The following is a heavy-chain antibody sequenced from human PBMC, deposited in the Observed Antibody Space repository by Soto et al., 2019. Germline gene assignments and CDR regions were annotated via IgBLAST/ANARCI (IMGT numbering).Heavy chain of an antibody. CDR1: GGSISSYY. CDR2: IYYSGST. V-gene: IGHV4-59*01. Sequence: QVQLQESGPGLVKPSETLSLTCTVSGGSISSYYWSWIRQPPGKGLEWIGYIYYSGSTNYNPSLKSRVTISVDTSKNQCSLKLSSVTAADTAVYYCARVGGATTLGYYYYMDVWGKGTTVTVSS. J-gene: IGHJ6*03. D-gene: IGHD5-12*01. CDR3: ARVGGATTLGYYYYMDV.